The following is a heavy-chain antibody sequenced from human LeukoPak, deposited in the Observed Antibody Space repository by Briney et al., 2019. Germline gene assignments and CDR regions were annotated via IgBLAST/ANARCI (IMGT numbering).Heavy chain of an antibody. J-gene: IGHJ4*02. V-gene: IGHV4-59*08. D-gene: IGHD4-17*01. Sequence: SETLTLTCTVSGCSISSYYWIWIRQPPGKGLEWIGNVYYSGSTTYNPSLKSRVTISLGTSKNQFSLKLSSVTAADTALYYCARGSTVKTSGLFDFWGQGTLVTVSS. CDR2: VYYSGST. CDR3: ARGSTVKTSGLFDF. CDR1: GCSISSYY.